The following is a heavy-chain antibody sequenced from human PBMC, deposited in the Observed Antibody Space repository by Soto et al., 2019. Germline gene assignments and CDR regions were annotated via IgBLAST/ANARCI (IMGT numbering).Heavy chain of an antibody. J-gene: IGHJ5*02. CDR3: ARRGPPRDESSAYYYGSKNFDP. CDR2: INPSGGST. Sequence: GASVKVSCKASGYTFTSYGISWVRQAPGQGLEWMGIINPSGGSTSYAQKFQGRVTMTRGTSTSAVYMELSSLRSEDTAVYYCARRGPPRDESSAYYYGSKNFDPWGQGTLVTVSS. V-gene: IGHV1-46*01. CDR1: GYTFTSYG. D-gene: IGHD3-22*01.